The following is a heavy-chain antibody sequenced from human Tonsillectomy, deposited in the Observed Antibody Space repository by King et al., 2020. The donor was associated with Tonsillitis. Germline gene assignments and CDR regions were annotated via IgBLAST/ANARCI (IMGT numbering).Heavy chain of an antibody. J-gene: IGHJ4*02. V-gene: IGHV4-34*01. CDR2: INHSGST. CDR1: GGSFSGYY. D-gene: IGHD6-6*01. Sequence: VQLQQWGAGLLKPSETLSLTCAVYGGSFSGYYWSWSRQPPGKGLEWIGEINHSGSTNYNPSLKSRVTMSVDKSKKQLSLKMRSVTAADTAVYYCARGGGSSGYWGQGTLVTVSS. CDR3: ARGGGSSGY.